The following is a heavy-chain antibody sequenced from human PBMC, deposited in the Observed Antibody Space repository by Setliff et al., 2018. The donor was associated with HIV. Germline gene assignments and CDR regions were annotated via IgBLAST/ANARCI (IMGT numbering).Heavy chain of an antibody. CDR2: IYYSGST. D-gene: IGHD6-6*01. J-gene: IGHJ4*01. CDR3: ARSSRSSPFWFDY. Sequence: PSETLSLTCIVSGGSINNDIYFWTWIRQRPGKGLEWIGYIYYSGSTHSNPSLKSRLTISVDTSSNQFSLKLNSVTAADTAIYYCARSSRSSPFWFDYWGLGTLVTVSS. CDR1: GGSINNDIYF. V-gene: IGHV4-31*03.